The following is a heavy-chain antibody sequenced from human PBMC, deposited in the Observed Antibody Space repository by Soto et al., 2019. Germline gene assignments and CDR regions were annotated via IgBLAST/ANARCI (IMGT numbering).Heavy chain of an antibody. V-gene: IGHV4-31*03. CDR1: GFSISSGGYY. Sequence: TSETLSLTCTFSGFSISSGGYYWSWIRQHPGKGLEWIGYIYYSGSTYYNPSLKSRVTISVDTSKNQFSLKLSSVTAADTAVYYCARTSRFDCWGQGTLVTVSS. J-gene: IGHJ4*02. D-gene: IGHD6-6*01. CDR3: ARTSRFDC. CDR2: IYYSGST.